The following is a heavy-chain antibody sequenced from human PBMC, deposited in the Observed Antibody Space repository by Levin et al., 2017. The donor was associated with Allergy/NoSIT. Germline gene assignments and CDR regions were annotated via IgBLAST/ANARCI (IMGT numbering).Heavy chain of an antibody. J-gene: IGHJ4*02. CDR3: AKGVTPQA. Sequence: GGSLRLSCVASGFTVNSNYMSWVRQAPGKGLEWVSAIYSGGATYYAGSVKGRFTISRDDSKNTVFLQMNSLRAEDTAVYYCAKGVTPQAWGQGTLVTVSS. CDR2: IYSGGAT. D-gene: IGHD2-21*02. CDR1: GFTVNSNY. V-gene: IGHV3-53*01.